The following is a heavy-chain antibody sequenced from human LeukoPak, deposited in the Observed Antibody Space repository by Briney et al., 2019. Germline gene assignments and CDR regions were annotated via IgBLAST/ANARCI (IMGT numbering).Heavy chain of an antibody. J-gene: IGHJ4*02. Sequence: PGGSLRLSCAASGFTVSSNYMSWVRQAPGKGLEWVANIKQDGSEKYYVDSVKGRFTISRDNAKNSLYLQMNSLRAEDTAVYYCARGLYCSSTSCYTPRGYWGQGTLVTVSS. CDR2: IKQDGSEK. D-gene: IGHD2-2*02. CDR3: ARGLYCSSTSCYTPRGY. V-gene: IGHV3-7*01. CDR1: GFTVSSNY.